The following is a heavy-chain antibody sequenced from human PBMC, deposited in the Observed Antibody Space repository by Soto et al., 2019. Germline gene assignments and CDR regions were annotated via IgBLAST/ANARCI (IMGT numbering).Heavy chain of an antibody. CDR1: GFTVSSNY. CDR2: IYSGGST. J-gene: IGHJ6*02. D-gene: IGHD3-3*01. Sequence: EVQLVETGGGLIQPGGSLRLSCAASGFTVSSNYMSWVRQAPGKGLEWVSVIYSGGSTYYADSVKGRFTISRDNSKNTLYLQMNSLRAEDTAVYYCARDGYYDFWSGYYFPRYYYYGMDVWGQGTTVTVSS. V-gene: IGHV3-53*02. CDR3: ARDGYYDFWSGYYFPRYYYYGMDV.